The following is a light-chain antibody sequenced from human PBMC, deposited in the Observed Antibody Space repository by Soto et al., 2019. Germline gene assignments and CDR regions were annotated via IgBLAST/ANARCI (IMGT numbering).Light chain of an antibody. CDR1: SSNIGSNT. J-gene: IGLJ2*01. CDR3: AAWDDSLNGVV. V-gene: IGLV1-44*01. CDR2: SNN. Sequence: QSVLTQPPSASGTPGQRVTISCSGSSSNIGSNTVNWYQQLPGTAPKLLIYSNNQRPSGVPDRFSGAKSGTSASLAISGLQSEDEAEYYCAAWDDSLNGVVVGGGTKVTVL.